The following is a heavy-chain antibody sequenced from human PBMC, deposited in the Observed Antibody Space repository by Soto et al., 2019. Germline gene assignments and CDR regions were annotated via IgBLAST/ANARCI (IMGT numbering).Heavy chain of an antibody. CDR3: ERSNCGSDN. D-gene: IGHD3-16*01. V-gene: IGHV3-74*01. CDR2: IDNDGTST. CDR1: GFTFSRYW. Sequence: GGSLRLSCVASGFTFSRYWMYWVRQAPGKGLAWVSQIDNDGTSTTYAGSVKGRFTISRDNAKNALYLQMDSLRAEDTAVYYCERSNCGSDNWGQGTLVTVSS. J-gene: IGHJ4*02.